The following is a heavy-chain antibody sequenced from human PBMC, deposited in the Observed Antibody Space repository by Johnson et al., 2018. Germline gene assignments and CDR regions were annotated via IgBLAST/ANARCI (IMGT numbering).Heavy chain of an antibody. J-gene: IGHJ3*02. CDR3: AREDMGHDAFDI. Sequence: EVQLVESGGGLVQPGGSLRLSCAASGFIVSSNYMSWVRQAPGKGLEWVSIIYSGGYTYYADSVKGRFTISRDNSKNTLYLQMNSLRVEDTAGYYCAREDMGHDAFDIWGQGTMVTVSS. D-gene: IGHD2-15*01. CDR2: IYSGGYT. V-gene: IGHV3-66*02. CDR1: GFIVSSNY.